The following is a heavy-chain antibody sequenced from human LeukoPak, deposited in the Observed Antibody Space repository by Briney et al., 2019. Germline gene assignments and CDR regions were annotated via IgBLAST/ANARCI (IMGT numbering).Heavy chain of an antibody. CDR3: ASLSY. J-gene: IGHJ4*02. V-gene: IGHV3-66*02. CDR2: IYSGGTT. Sequence: GSLRLSCAASGFTVSSNYMSWVRQAPGKGLEWVSVIYSGGTTYYADSVKGRFTISSDNSKNTLFLQMNGLRPEDTAVYYCASLSYWGQGTLVTVSS. CDR1: GFTVSSNY.